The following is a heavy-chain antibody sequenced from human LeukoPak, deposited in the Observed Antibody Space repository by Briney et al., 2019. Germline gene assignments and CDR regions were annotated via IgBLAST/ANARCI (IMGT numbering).Heavy chain of an antibody. CDR2: IWYDGSNK. V-gene: IGHV3-33*06. CDR3: AKDRGALLRYFDSFDY. D-gene: IGHD3-9*01. CDR1: GFTFSSYG. Sequence: GGSLRLSCAASGFTFSSYGMHWVRQAPGKGLEWVAVIWYDGSNKYYADSVKGRFTISRDNSKNTLCLQMNSLRAEDTAVYYCAKDRGALLRYFDSFDYWGQGTLVTVSS. J-gene: IGHJ4*02.